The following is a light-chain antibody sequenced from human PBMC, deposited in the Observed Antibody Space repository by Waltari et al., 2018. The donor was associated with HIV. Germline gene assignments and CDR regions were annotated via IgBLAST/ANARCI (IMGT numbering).Light chain of an antibody. CDR2: GNS. CDR1: SSNIGAGYD. J-gene: IGLJ3*02. V-gene: IGLV1-40*01. CDR3: QSYDSSLSGWV. Sequence: QSVLTQPPSVSGAPVQRVTISCTGSSSNIGAGYDVHWYQQLPGPAPKLLIYGNSNRPSGVPDRFSGSKSGTSASLAITGLQAEDEADYYCQSYDSSLSGWVFGGGTKLTVL.